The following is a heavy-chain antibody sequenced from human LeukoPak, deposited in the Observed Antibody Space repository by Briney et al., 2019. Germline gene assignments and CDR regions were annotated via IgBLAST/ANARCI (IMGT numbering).Heavy chain of an antibody. CDR1: GGSISSGSYY. D-gene: IGHD3-3*01. CDR2: IYTSGST. Sequence: SQTLSLTCTVSGGSISSGSYYWSWIRQPAGKGLEWIGRIYTSGSTNYNPSLKSRVTISVDTSKNQFSLKLSSVTAADTAVHYCARATIFGVVNDYWGQGTLVTVSS. CDR3: ARATIFGVVNDY. V-gene: IGHV4-61*02. J-gene: IGHJ4*02.